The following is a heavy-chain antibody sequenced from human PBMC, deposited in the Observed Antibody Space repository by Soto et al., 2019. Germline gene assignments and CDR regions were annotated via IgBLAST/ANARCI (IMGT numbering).Heavy chain of an antibody. Sequence: GESLKISCNGSGYSFNSYWISWVRQMPGKGLEWMGRTKPGDADTNNSPSFQGHVTISGDKSISTAYLKWSSLKASYTAMYYCARPDPYYYDCTRWGQGTLVTVSS. CDR3: ARPDPYYYDCTR. J-gene: IGHJ4*02. V-gene: IGHV5-10-1*01. CDR1: GYSFNSYW. CDR2: TKPGDADT. D-gene: IGHD3-22*01.